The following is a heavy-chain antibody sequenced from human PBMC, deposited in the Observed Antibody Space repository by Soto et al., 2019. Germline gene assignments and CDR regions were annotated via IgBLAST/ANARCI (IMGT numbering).Heavy chain of an antibody. CDR2: IXYSGST. CDR1: RGSINSYY. J-gene: IGHJ4*02. Sequence: XXTLSLTCTVSRGSINSYYWSWIRQPPGXGLESIGYIXYSGSTNYNPSLKSRVXXSVDTSKXXLSLKLSSVTAAEKAVYYCARVPYSSSWYYFDYWGQGTLVTVSS. CDR3: ARVPYSSSWYYFDY. V-gene: IGHV4-59*01. D-gene: IGHD6-13*01.